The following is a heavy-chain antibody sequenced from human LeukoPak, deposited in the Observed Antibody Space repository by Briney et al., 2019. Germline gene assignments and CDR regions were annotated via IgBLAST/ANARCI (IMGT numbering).Heavy chain of an antibody. V-gene: IGHV4-4*09. CDR2: IYTSGSA. CDR1: SGSISSYY. Sequence: NPSETLSLTCPVSSGSISSYYWGWIRQPPGKGLEWIGYIYTSGSADYNPSLKSRVTISVDTSKNQFSLKLSSVTAADTAVYYCARMDYYYYYMDVWGKGTPVTVSS. J-gene: IGHJ6*03. CDR3: ARMDYYYYYMDV.